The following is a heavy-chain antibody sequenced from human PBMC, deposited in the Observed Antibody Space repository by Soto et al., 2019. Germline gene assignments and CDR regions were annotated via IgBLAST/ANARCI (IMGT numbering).Heavy chain of an antibody. V-gene: IGHV4-34*01. CDR1: GGSFSGYY. D-gene: IGHD3-10*01. CDR3: ARVYSGVRGVIWPFDY. CDR2: INHSGST. Sequence: SETLSLTCAVYGGSFSGYYWSWIRQPPGKGLEWIGEINHSGSTNYNPSLKSRVTISVDTSKNQFSLKLSSVTAADTAVYYCARVYSGVRGVIWPFDYWGQGTLVTVSS. J-gene: IGHJ4*02.